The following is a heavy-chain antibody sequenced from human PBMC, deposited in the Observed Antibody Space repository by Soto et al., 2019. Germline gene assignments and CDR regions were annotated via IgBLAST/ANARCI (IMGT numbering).Heavy chain of an antibody. CDR2: IYYSGST. D-gene: IGHD3-10*01. CDR3: ARAGGDTMVRGVIIIGWFDP. CDR1: GGSISSGGYY. Sequence: LSLTCTVSGGSISSGGYYWSWIRQHPGKGLEWIGYIYYSGSTYYNPSLKSRVTISVDTSKNQFSLKLSSVTAADTAVYYCARAGGDTMVRGVIIIGWFDPWGQGTLVTVSS. J-gene: IGHJ5*02. V-gene: IGHV4-31*03.